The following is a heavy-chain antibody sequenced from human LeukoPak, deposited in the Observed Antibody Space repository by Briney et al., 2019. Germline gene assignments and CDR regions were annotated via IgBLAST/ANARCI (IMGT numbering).Heavy chain of an antibody. J-gene: IGHJ4*02. CDR1: GFTVSSNY. Sequence: GGSLRLXCAASGFTVSSNYVSWVRQAPGKGLECVSVIYSGGSTYYADSVKGRFTISRDNSKNTLYLQMNSLRAEDTAVYYCARESSVTTQYYFDYWGQGTLVTVSS. V-gene: IGHV3-53*01. CDR3: ARESSVTTQYYFDY. D-gene: IGHD4-17*01. CDR2: IYSGGST.